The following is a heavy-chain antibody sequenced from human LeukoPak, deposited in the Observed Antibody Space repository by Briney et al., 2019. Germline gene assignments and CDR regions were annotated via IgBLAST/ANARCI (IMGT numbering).Heavy chain of an antibody. CDR1: GGSISIYY. V-gene: IGHV4-4*07. CDR2: IYTRGST. J-gene: IGHJ5*02. CDR3: ARDHPPDYYDRSGLKT. Sequence: PSETLSLTCTVSGGSISIYYWSWIRQPAGKGLEWIGRIYTRGSTNYNPSLKSRVTISVDKSKNQFSLKLTSVTAADTAVYYCARDHPPDYYDRSGLKTWGQGTLVTVSS. D-gene: IGHD3-22*01.